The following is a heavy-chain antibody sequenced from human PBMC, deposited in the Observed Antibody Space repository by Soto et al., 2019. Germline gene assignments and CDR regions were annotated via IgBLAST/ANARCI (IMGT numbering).Heavy chain of an antibody. J-gene: IGHJ5*02. CDR2: IYHSGST. CDR1: GGSISSGGYS. Sequence: PSETLSLTCAVSGGSISSGGYSWSWIRQPPGKGLEWIGYIYHSGSTYYNPSLKSRVTISVDRSKNQFSLKLSSVTAADTAVYYCARQGRAGNWFDPWGQGTLVTVSS. V-gene: IGHV4-30-2*01. CDR3: ARQGRAGNWFDP.